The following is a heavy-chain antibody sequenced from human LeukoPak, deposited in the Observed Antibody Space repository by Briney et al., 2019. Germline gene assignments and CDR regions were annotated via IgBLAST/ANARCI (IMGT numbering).Heavy chain of an antibody. D-gene: IGHD5-12*01. CDR2: ISSSSSTI. Sequence: GGSLRLSCAASGFTFSSYSMNWVRQAPGKGLEWVSYISSSSSTIYYADSVKGRFTISRDNSKNTLYLQMNSLRAEDTAVYYCAKETSGIQGYDGDYWGQGTLVTVSS. V-gene: IGHV3-48*01. CDR1: GFTFSSYS. CDR3: AKETSGIQGYDGDY. J-gene: IGHJ4*02.